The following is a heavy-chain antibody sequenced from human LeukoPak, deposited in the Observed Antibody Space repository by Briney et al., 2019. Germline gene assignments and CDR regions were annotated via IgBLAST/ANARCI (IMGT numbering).Heavy chain of an antibody. J-gene: IGHJ5*02. V-gene: IGHV1-69*01. D-gene: IGHD3-10*01. CDR1: GGTFSSYA. CDR3: ARDLGITMVRGVNWFDP. Sequence: SVKVSCKASGGTFSSYAISWVRQAPGQGLEWMGGIIPIFGTANYAQKFQGRVTITVDESTSTAYMELSSLRSEDTAVYYCARDLGITMVRGVNWFDPWGQGTLVTVSS. CDR2: IIPIFGTA.